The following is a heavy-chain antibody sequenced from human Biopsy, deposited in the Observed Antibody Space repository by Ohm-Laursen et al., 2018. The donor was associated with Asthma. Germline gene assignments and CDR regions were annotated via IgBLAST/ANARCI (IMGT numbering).Heavy chain of an antibody. J-gene: IGHJ3*01. CDR2: IYSGGTS. D-gene: IGHD3-22*01. V-gene: IGHV3-53*01. CDR3: VKDTYEDDYGYYTFDV. Sequence: SLRLSCTASGFTVSRDHMFWVRQAPGKGLEWVSVIYSGGTSHTADSVRGRFTISRDFSKNTLHLQMHSLRVEDTAVYYCVKDTYEDDYGYYTFDVWGQGTMVTVSS. CDR1: GFTVSRDH.